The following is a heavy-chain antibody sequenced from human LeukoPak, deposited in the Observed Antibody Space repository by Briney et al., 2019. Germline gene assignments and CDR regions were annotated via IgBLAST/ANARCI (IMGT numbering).Heavy chain of an antibody. J-gene: IGHJ4*02. CDR2: IYYSGST. Sequence: SETLSLTCTVSGGSTSSYHWSWIRQPPGKGLEWIGYIYYSGSTNHNPSLKSRVTISVDTSKNQFSLKLSSVTAADTAVYYCAKEGTFFVGEKSSGYWGQGTLVTVSS. V-gene: IGHV4-59*01. CDR3: AKEGTFFVGEKSSGY. D-gene: IGHD2-15*01. CDR1: GGSTSSYH.